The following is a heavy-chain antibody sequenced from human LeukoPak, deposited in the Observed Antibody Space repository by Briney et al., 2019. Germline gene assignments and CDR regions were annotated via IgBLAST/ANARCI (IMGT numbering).Heavy chain of an antibody. CDR2: ISYDGSNK. CDR1: GFTFSSYG. V-gene: IGHV3-30*18. CDR3: AKDPGVAVAGTRQFDY. J-gene: IGHJ4*02. Sequence: GRSLRLSCAASGFTFSSYGMHWVRQAPGKGPEWVAVISYDGSNKYYADSVKGRFTISRDNSKNTLYLQMNSLRAEDTAVYYCAKDPGVAVAGTRQFDYWGQGTLVTVSS. D-gene: IGHD6-19*01.